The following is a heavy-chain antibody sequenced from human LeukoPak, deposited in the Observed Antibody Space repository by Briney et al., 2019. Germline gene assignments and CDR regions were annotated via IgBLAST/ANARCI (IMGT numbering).Heavy chain of an antibody. V-gene: IGHV3-21*01. J-gene: IGHJ3*02. Sequence: GGSLRLSCAASGFTFSSYSMNGVRQAPGKGLEWVSSISSSSSYIYYADSVKGRFTISRDNAKNSLYLQMNSLRAEDTAVYYCARVFCGGDCSDAFDIWGQGTMVTVSS. CDR2: ISSSSSYI. CDR3: ARVFCGGDCSDAFDI. CDR1: GFTFSSYS. D-gene: IGHD2-21*02.